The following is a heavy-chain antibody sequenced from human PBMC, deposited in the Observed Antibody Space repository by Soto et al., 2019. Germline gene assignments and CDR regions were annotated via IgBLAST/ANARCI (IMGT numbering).Heavy chain of an antibody. CDR2: IYYRGTT. D-gene: IGHD1-1*01. V-gene: IGHV4-59*08. CDR1: GGSMISYY. Sequence: PSETLSLTCTVSGGSMISYYWSWIRQPPGRGLEWIGFIYYRGTTIYSPSLDRRVTLSVDTAKDQVSLKLTSVTPADTAVYYCARHPTIARFENGLDVWGQGTMVTVS. CDR3: ARHPTIARFENGLDV. J-gene: IGHJ6*02.